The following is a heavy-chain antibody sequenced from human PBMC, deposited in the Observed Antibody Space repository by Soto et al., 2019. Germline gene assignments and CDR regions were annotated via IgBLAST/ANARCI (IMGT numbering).Heavy chain of an antibody. Sequence: SETLSLTCTVSGGSISSSTYYWDWIRQPPGKGLEWIGAMYYTGKKNYNPSLESRVTMSVDTSKNQFSLKLSSVTPTDTAVYYCARRSSSSLGALFDPCGRG. J-gene: IGHJ5*02. CDR2: MYYTGKK. V-gene: IGHV4-39*01. D-gene: IGHD6-6*01. CDR3: ARRSSSSLGALFDP. CDR1: GGSISSSTYY.